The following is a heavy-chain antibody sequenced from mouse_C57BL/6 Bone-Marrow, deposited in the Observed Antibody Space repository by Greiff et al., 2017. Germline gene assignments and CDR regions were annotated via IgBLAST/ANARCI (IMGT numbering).Heavy chain of an antibody. D-gene: IGHD1-1*01. Sequence: VQLVESGAELARPGASVKLSCKASGYTFTSYGISWVKQRTGQGLEWIGEIYPRSGNTYYNEKFKGKATLTADKSSSTAYMELRSLTSEDSAVYFCAREPPYYYGSSLFAYWGQGTLVTVSA. V-gene: IGHV1-81*01. CDR3: AREPPYYYGSSLFAY. CDR1: GYTFTSYG. J-gene: IGHJ3*01. CDR2: IYPRSGNT.